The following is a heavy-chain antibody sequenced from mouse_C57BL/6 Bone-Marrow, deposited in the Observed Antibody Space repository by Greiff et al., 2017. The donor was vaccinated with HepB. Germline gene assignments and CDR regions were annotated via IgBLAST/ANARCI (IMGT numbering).Heavy chain of an antibody. J-gene: IGHJ3*01. CDR2: IDPSDSYT. V-gene: IGHV1-59*01. CDR1: GYTFTSYW. Sequence: QVQLQQPGAELVRPGTSVKLSCKASGYTFTSYWMHWVKQRPGQGLEWIGVIDPSDSYTNYNQKFKGKATLTVDTSSSTAYMQLISLTSEDSAFYYCAREHDGYPWFAYWGQGTLVTVSA. D-gene: IGHD2-3*01. CDR3: AREHDGYPWFAY.